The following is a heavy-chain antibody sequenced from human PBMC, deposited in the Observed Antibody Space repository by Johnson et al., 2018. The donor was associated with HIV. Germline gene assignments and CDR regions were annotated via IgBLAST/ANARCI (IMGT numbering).Heavy chain of an antibody. Sequence: VESGGGLVQPGKSLRLSCAASGFTFDDYAFHWVRQAPGKGLEWVSGISWNGGTLGYADAVEGRFTISRDNAKNSLLLQMNSLRPEDTALYYCVRDIPRGSRAFDIWGQGTMVTVSS. CDR3: VRDIPRGSRAFDI. V-gene: IGHV3-9*01. D-gene: IGHD3-16*01. CDR2: ISWNGGTL. J-gene: IGHJ3*02. CDR1: GFTFDDYA.